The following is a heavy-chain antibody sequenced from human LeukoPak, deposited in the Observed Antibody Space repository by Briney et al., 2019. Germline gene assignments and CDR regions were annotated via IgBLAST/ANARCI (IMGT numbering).Heavy chain of an antibody. D-gene: IGHD3-10*01. Sequence: SETLSLTCAVYGGSFSGYYWSWIRQPPGKGLEWIGEFNHSGSTNYNPSLKSRVTISVDTSKNQFSLKLSSVTAADTAVYYCARTLRYYYGSGSYPDWFDPWGQGTLVTVSS. CDR1: GGSFSGYY. CDR3: ARTLRYYYGSGSYPDWFDP. V-gene: IGHV4-34*01. CDR2: FNHSGST. J-gene: IGHJ5*02.